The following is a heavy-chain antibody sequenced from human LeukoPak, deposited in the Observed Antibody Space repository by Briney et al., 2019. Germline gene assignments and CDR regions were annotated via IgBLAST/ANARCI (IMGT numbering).Heavy chain of an antibody. CDR3: ASNMVRGGWFDP. D-gene: IGHD3-10*01. CDR2: IYYSGST. CDR1: GGSISSGDYY. V-gene: IGHV4-30-4*01. J-gene: IGHJ5*02. Sequence: SETLSLTCTVSGGSISSGDYYWSWIRQPPGKGLEWIGYIYYSGSTYYNPSLKSRVTISVDTSKNQFSLKLSSVTAADTAVYYCASNMVRGGWFDPWGQGTLVNVSS.